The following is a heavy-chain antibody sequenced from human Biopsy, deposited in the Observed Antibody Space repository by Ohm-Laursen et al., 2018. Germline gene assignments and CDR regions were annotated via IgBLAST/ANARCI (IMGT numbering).Heavy chain of an antibody. V-gene: IGHV3-23*01. J-gene: IGHJ4*02. D-gene: IGHD4-17*01. Sequence: GSLRLSCAASGFTFSSYAMSWVRQSPGKGLEWVSSTNNNGGRTYYTDSVKGRFTISRDNSKNTLYLQMNSLRADDTAVYYCALAAAQTVTHFDYWGQGTLVTVSS. CDR2: TNNNGGRT. CDR3: ALAAAQTVTHFDY. CDR1: GFTFSSYA.